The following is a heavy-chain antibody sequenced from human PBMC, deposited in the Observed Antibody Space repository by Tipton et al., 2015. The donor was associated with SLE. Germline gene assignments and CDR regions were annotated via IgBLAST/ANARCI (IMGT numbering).Heavy chain of an antibody. J-gene: IGHJ4*02. V-gene: IGHV4-39*07. CDR3: ARHVSPDGAPYYFDY. CDR1: GGSISSSSYY. Sequence: TLSLTCPVSGGSISSSSYYWGWIRQPPGKGLEWIGSIYYSGSTYYNPSLKSRVTISVDTSKSQFSLKLSSVTAADTAMYYCARHVSPDGAPYYFDYWGQGTLVTVSS. CDR2: IYYSGST. D-gene: IGHD1-26*01.